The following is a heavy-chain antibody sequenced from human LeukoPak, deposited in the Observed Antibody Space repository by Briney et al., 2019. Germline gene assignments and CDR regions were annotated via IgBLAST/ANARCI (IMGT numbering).Heavy chain of an antibody. CDR3: ARLYETNYDFWSGSKWREFDY. J-gene: IGHJ4*02. CDR2: IYYSGST. CDR1: GGSISSSSYY. Sequence: PSETLSLTCTVSGGSISSSSYYWGWIRQPPGKGLEWIGSIYYSGSTYYNPSLKSRVTISVDTSENQFSLKLSSVTAADTAVYYCARLYETNYDFWSGSKWREFDYWGQGTLVTVSS. D-gene: IGHD3-3*01. V-gene: IGHV4-39*01.